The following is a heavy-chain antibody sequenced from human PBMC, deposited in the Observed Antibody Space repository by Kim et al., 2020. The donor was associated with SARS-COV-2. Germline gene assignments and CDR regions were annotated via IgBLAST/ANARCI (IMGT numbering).Heavy chain of an antibody. V-gene: IGHV3-48*03. CDR1: GFTFSSYE. Sequence: GGSLRLSCAASGFTFSSYEMNWVRQAPGKGLEWVSYISSSGSTIYYADSVKGRFTISRDNAKNSLYLQMNSLRAEDTAVYYCATYLGYYDYVWGSYGGDYYYGMDVWGQGTTVTVSS. J-gene: IGHJ6*02. CDR2: ISSSGSTI. D-gene: IGHD3-16*01. CDR3: ATYLGYYDYVWGSYGGDYYYGMDV.